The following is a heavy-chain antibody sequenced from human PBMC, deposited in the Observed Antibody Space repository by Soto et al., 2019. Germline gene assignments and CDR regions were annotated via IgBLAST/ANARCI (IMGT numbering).Heavy chain of an antibody. CDR2: ISGSGGST. D-gene: IGHD3-16*02. CDR3: ATGVTFGGVIVEDFDY. Sequence: EVQLLESGGGLVQPGGSLRLSCAASGFTFSSYAMSWVRQAPGKGLEWVSAISGSGGSTYYADSVKGRFTISRDNSKNTRYLQMSSLRAEDTAVYYCATGVTFGGVIVEDFDYWGQGNLVTVS. J-gene: IGHJ4*02. V-gene: IGHV3-23*01. CDR1: GFTFSSYA.